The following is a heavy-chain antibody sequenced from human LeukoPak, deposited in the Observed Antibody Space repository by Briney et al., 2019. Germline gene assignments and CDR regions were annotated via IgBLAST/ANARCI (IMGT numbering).Heavy chain of an antibody. Sequence: ASVKVSCKASGYTFSGYYMHWVRQAPGQGLEWMGRINPNSGGTNYAQKFQGRVTMTRDTSISTVYMELSRLRSDDTAVYYCARARTSGWYGESYYFDDWGQGSWSPSPQ. CDR2: INPNSGGT. CDR1: GYTFSGYY. V-gene: IGHV1-2*06. D-gene: IGHD6-19*01. CDR3: ARARTSGWYGESYYFDD. J-gene: IGHJ4*02.